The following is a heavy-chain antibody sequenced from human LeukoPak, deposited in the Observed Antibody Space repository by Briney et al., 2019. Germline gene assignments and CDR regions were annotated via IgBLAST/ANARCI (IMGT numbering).Heavy chain of an antibody. D-gene: IGHD1-26*01. J-gene: IGHJ4*02. CDR1: GFTFSSYW. Sequence: GGSLRLSCAASGFTFSSYWMSWVRQAPGKGLEWVANIKEDGSAKLYVDTVRGRFTISRDNAKNSLSLQMDSLRAEDTAVYYCARYSGSYGVVNWGQGTLVTVSS. V-gene: IGHV3-7*04. CDR2: IKEDGSAK. CDR3: ARYSGSYGVVN.